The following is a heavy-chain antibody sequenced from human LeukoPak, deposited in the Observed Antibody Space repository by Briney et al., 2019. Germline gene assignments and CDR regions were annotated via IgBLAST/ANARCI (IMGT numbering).Heavy chain of an antibody. CDR3: TRDYGGFDY. J-gene: IGHJ4*02. D-gene: IGHD4-23*01. Sequence: GGSLRLSCRSSGFTFGDYVMTWVRQAPGKGLEWVGFIRSKVYGGTTEYAASVKGRFIISRDDSKSIAYLQMNSLETEDTAVYYCTRDYGGFDYWGQGTLVTVSS. CDR1: GFTFGDYV. V-gene: IGHV3-49*04. CDR2: IRSKVYGGTT.